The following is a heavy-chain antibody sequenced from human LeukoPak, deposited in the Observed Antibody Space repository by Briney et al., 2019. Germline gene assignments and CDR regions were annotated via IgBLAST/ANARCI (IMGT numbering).Heavy chain of an antibody. J-gene: IGHJ3*02. CDR3: ARDPSGSYFSGTFDI. CDR1: GYTFSGYY. CDR2: INLNSGGT. Sequence: ASVKVSCKASGYTFSGYYMHWVRQAPGQGLEWMGWINLNSGGTKHAQKFQGRVTMTRDTYISTAYMELTSLRSDDTAVYYCARDPSGSYFSGTFDIWGQGTMVTVSS. V-gene: IGHV1-2*02. D-gene: IGHD1-26*01.